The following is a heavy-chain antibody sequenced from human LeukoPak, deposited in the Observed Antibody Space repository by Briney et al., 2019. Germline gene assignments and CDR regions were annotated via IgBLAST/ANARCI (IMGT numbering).Heavy chain of an antibody. V-gene: IGHV4-34*01. CDR3: ARSNPQETRDPHRRNWFDP. J-gene: IGHJ5*02. CDR1: GGSFSGYY. CDR2: IYYSGST. Sequence: SETLSLTCAVYGGSFSGYYWSWIRQPPGKGLEWIGSIYYSGSTYYNPSLKSRVTISVDTSKNQFSLKLSSVTAADTAVYYCARSNPQETRDPHRRNWFDPWGQGTLVTVSS. D-gene: IGHD5-24*01.